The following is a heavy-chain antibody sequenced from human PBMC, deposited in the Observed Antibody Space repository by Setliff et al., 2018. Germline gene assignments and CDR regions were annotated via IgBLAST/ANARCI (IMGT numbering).Heavy chain of an antibody. CDR1: GGPINSGPYY. CDR3: ARGDSSGNNYPVLDY. Sequence: SETLSLTCTVSGGPINSGPYYWTWIRQSAGKGLEWIGQIYSKGSMNYNPSLKSRVTISADSSKSQFFLELNSVTAADTAVYYCARGDSSGNNYPVLDYWCQGILVTVSS. CDR2: IYSKGSM. J-gene: IGHJ4*02. D-gene: IGHD1-26*01. V-gene: IGHV4-61*09.